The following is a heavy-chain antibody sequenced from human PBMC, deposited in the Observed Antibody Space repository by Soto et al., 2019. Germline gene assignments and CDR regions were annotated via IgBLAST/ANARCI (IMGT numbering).Heavy chain of an antibody. J-gene: IGHJ6*02. Sequence: QVQLVESGGGVVQPGWSLRPSCAASGFTFSDYGMHWVRQAPGEGLQWVAGIWFDGSNEHYADSVKGRFTISRDNSKNTLYLQMYSLRAGDTAVYYCARGSLYCSSTSCSYGMDVWGQGTTVTVSS. D-gene: IGHD2-15*01. CDR3: ARGSLYCSSTSCSYGMDV. CDR2: IWFDGSNE. CDR1: GFTFSDYG. V-gene: IGHV3-33*01.